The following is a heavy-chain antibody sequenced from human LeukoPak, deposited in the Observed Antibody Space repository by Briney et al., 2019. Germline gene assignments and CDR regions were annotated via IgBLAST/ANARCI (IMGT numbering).Heavy chain of an antibody. J-gene: IGHJ4*02. CDR2: IWYDGSNK. Sequence: GRSLRLSCAASGFTFSSYGMHWVRQAPGKGLEWVAVIWYDGSNKYYADSVKGRFTISRDNSKNTLYLQMNSLRAEDTAVYYCARSIQLWPYFDYWGQGTLVTVSS. CDR1: GFTFSSYG. CDR3: ARSIQLWPYFDY. V-gene: IGHV3-33*01. D-gene: IGHD5-18*01.